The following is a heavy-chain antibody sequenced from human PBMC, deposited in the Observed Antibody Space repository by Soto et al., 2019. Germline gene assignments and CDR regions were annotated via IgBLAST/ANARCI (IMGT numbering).Heavy chain of an antibody. V-gene: IGHV1-18*01. J-gene: IGHJ4*02. CDR3: AREMAVLGGEYDY. D-gene: IGHD3-16*01. Sequence: QVQLVQSGAEVKNPGASVKVSCKTSGYTFTKYGVGWVRQAPGQGLEWMGWISGSSGNANYAEKVQGRITLTTDTSTSTAYIELRSLRSDDTAVYYCAREMAVLGGEYDYWGQGTRVTVSS. CDR2: ISGSSGNA. CDR1: GYTFTKYG.